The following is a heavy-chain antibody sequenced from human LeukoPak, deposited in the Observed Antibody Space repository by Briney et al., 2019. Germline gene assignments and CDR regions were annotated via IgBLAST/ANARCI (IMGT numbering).Heavy chain of an antibody. Sequence: QAGGSLRLSCAASGFTFSSYSMNWVRQAPGKGLEWVSYISSSSSTIYYADSVKGRFTISRDNAKNTLYLQMNSLRAEDTAVYYCAKDNCSSTSCYIEYFQHWGQGTLVTVSS. CDR2: ISSSSSTI. V-gene: IGHV3-48*04. J-gene: IGHJ1*01. CDR3: AKDNCSSTSCYIEYFQH. D-gene: IGHD2-2*02. CDR1: GFTFSSYS.